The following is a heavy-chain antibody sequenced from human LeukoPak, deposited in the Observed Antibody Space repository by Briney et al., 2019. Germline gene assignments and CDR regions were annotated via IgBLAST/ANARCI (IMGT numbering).Heavy chain of an antibody. CDR1: GFTFSNYA. Sequence: QAGGSLRLSCAASGFTFSNYAMTWVRQAPGKGLEWVSVISATGADTDYAESVKGRCTISRDNSRNTLSLQMNSLRAEDTAVYYCTTVTMLRRPAWGQGTLVTVSS. D-gene: IGHD3-10*01. J-gene: IGHJ5*02. CDR2: ISATGADT. V-gene: IGHV3-23*01. CDR3: TTVTMLRRPA.